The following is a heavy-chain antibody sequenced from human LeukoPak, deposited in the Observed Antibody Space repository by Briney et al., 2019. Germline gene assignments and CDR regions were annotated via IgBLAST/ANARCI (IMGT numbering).Heavy chain of an antibody. J-gene: IGHJ4*02. D-gene: IGHD3-3*01. CDR3: ARDHYYDFWSGYFPGY. V-gene: IGHV1-18*01. CDR2: ISAYNGNT. CDR1: GYTFTSYG. Sequence: ASVKVSCTASGYTFTSYGISWVRQAPGQGLEWMGWISAYNGNTNYAQKLQGRVTMTTDTSTSTAYMELRSLRSDDTAVYYCARDHYYDFWSGYFPGYWGQGTLVTVSS.